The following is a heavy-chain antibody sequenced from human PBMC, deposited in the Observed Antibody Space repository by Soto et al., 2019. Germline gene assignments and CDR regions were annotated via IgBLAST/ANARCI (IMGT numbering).Heavy chain of an antibody. CDR3: AKDAPGSGWLSDX. D-gene: IGHD3-22*01. J-gene: IGHJ4*02. Sequence: GGSLRLSFAASGFTFSSYAMSWVRQAPGKGLEWVSSISGSGGSTYYAYSVKVRFTISRDNSKNTLYLQMNGLRAEDTAVYYCAKDAPGSGWLSDXWGQGTRVTVSX. V-gene: IGHV3-23*01. CDR2: ISGSGGST. CDR1: GFTFSSYA.